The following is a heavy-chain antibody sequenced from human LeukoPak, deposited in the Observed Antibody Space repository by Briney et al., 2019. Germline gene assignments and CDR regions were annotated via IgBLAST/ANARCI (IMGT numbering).Heavy chain of an antibody. CDR1: GFTVSSNY. J-gene: IGHJ4*02. CDR2: IYSNNIT. V-gene: IGHV3-53*01. Sequence: GGSLRLSCAASGFTVSSNYMTWVRQAPGKGLEWVSVIYSNNITFYADSVKGRFTISRDNSKITLYLQMNSLRAEDTAVYYCAKGITVMMVAPGYWGQGTLVTVSS. D-gene: IGHD3-22*01. CDR3: AKGITVMMVAPGY.